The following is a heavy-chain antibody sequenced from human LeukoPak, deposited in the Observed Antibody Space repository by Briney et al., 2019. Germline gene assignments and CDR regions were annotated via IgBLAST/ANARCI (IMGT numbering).Heavy chain of an antibody. J-gene: IGHJ4*02. CDR2: IYYSGST. D-gene: IGHD1/OR15-1a*01. CDR3: ARHEHGGFDY. CDR1: GGSISTYY. Sequence: PSETLSLTCTVSGGSISTYYWSWIRQPPGKGLEWIGYIYYSGSTNYNPSLKSRVAISVDTSKNQFSLKLTSVTVADTAVYYCARHEHGGFDYWGQGTLVTVSS. V-gene: IGHV4-59*08.